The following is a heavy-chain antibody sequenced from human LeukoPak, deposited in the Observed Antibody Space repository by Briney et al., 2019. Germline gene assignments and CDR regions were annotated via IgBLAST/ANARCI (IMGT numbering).Heavy chain of an antibody. Sequence: SVKVSCKASGGTFTSYTISWVRQAPGQGLEWMGRIIPILGIANYAQKFQGRVTITADKSTSTAYMELSSLRSEDTAVYYCARDTVAGTGDYWGQGTLVTVSS. D-gene: IGHD6-19*01. CDR2: IIPILGIA. CDR1: GGTFTSYT. CDR3: ARDTVAGTGDY. V-gene: IGHV1-69*04. J-gene: IGHJ4*02.